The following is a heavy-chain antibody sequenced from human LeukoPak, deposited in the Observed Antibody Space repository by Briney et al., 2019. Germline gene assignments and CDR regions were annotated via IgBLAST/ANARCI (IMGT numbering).Heavy chain of an antibody. D-gene: IGHD2-2*02. J-gene: IGHJ4*02. CDR1: GGSISSGDYY. CDR3: ARGARYCSSTSCYKYYFDY. Sequence: SETLSLTCTVSGGSISSGDYYWSWIRQPPGKGLEWIGYIYYSGSTYYNPSLKSRVTISVDTSKNHFSLKLSSVTAADTAVYYCARGARYCSSTSCYKYYFDYWGQGTLVTVSS. V-gene: IGHV4-30-4*08. CDR2: IYYSGST.